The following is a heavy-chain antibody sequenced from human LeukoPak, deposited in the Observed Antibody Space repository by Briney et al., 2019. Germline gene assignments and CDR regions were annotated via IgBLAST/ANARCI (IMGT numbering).Heavy chain of an antibody. CDR2: IKQDGSEK. CDR1: GFTFSGYY. J-gene: IGHJ6*03. Sequence: GGSLRLSCEGSGFTFSGYYMSWIRQAPGKGLEWVANIKQDGSEKYYVDSVKGRFTISRNNAKNSLYLQMNSLRAEETAVYYCARVLKHGIAAPTTYYYYYMDVWGKGTTVTVSS. V-gene: IGHV3-7*01. CDR3: ARVLKHGIAAPTTYYYYYMDV. D-gene: IGHD6-6*01.